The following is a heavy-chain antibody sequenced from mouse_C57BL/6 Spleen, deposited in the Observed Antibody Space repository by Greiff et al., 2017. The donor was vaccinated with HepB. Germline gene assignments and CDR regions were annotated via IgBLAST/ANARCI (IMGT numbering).Heavy chain of an antibody. Sequence: VQLQESGAELVRPGASVTLSCKASGYTFTDYEMHWVKQTPVHGLEWIGAIDPETGGTAYNQKFKGKAILTADKSSSTAYMELRSLTSEDSAVYYCTRSLYYYGRDYFDYWGQGTTLTVSS. CDR3: TRSLYYYGRDYFDY. J-gene: IGHJ2*01. CDR2: IDPETGGT. V-gene: IGHV1-15*01. D-gene: IGHD1-1*01. CDR1: GYTFTDYE.